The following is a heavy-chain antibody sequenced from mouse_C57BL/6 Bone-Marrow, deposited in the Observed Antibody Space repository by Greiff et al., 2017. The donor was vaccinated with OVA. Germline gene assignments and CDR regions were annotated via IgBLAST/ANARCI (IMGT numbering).Heavy chain of an antibody. CDR3: ARKLANWDWYFDV. V-gene: IGHV8-8*01. Sequence: VMLVESGPGILQPSQTLSLTCSFSGFSLSTFGMGVGWIRQPSGKGLEWLAHIWWDDDKYYNPALKSRLTISKDTSKNQVFLKIANVDTADTATYYCARKLANWDWYFDVWGTGTTVTVSS. CDR2: IWWDDDK. D-gene: IGHD4-1*01. J-gene: IGHJ1*03. CDR1: GFSLSTFGMG.